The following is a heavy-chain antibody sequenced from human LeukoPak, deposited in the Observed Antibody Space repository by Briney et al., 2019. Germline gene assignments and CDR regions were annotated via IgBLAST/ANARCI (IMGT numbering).Heavy chain of an antibody. D-gene: IGHD6-19*01. CDR1: GYTFTSYY. Sequence: ASVKVSCKASGYTFTSYYMHWVRQAPGQGLEWMGIINPSGGSTSYAQKFQGRVTMTRDTSTSTVYMELSSLRSEDTAVYYCARACRRQWPPRGGYYYYMDVWGKGTTVTVSS. J-gene: IGHJ6*03. V-gene: IGHV1-46*01. CDR2: INPSGGST. CDR3: ARACRRQWPPRGGYYYYMDV.